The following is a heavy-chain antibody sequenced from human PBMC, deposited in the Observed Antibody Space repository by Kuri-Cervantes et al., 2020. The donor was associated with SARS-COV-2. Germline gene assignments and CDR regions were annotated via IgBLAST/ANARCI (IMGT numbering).Heavy chain of an antibody. Sequence: GESLKISCAASGFTFSNAWMNWVRQAPGKGLEWVGRIKSKTDGGTTDYAAPVKGRFTISRDDSKNTLYLQMNSLRTEDTAVYYCAKDKDGGAVACYWGQGTLVTVSS. CDR1: GFTFSNAW. D-gene: IGHD6-19*01. V-gene: IGHV3-15*07. CDR3: AKDKDGGAVACY. CDR2: IKSKTDGGTT. J-gene: IGHJ4*02.